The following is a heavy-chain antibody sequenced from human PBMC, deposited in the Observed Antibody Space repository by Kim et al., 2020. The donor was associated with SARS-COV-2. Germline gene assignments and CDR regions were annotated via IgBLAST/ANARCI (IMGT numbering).Heavy chain of an antibody. V-gene: IGHV4-31*03. D-gene: IGHD5-18*01. CDR2: IYYSGST. CDR1: GGSISSGGYY. Sequence: SETLSLTCTVSGGSISSGGYYWSWIRQHPGKGLEWIGYIYYSGSTYYNPSLKSRVTISVDTSKNQFSLKLSSVTAADTAVYYCAREVIGDTAMVISAFDIWGQGTMVTVSS. J-gene: IGHJ3*02. CDR3: AREVIGDTAMVISAFDI.